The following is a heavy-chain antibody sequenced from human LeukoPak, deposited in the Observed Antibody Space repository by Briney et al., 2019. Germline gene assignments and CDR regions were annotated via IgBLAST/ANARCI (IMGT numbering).Heavy chain of an antibody. CDR3: ARDHRSGGSCYFFES. CDR1: GFTFSSYG. D-gene: IGHD2-15*01. Sequence: GGSLRLSCEAPGFTFSSYGMHWVRQAPGKGLEWVALIWYDGSSKFYADSVKGRFTLSRDNSKNTLYLQMNSLRAEDTALYYCARDHRSGGSCYFFESWGQGTLVTVSS. CDR2: IWYDGSSK. V-gene: IGHV3-33*01. J-gene: IGHJ4*02.